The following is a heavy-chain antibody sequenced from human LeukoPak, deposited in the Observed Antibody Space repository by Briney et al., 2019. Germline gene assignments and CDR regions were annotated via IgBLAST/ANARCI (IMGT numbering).Heavy chain of an antibody. J-gene: IGHJ6*02. V-gene: IGHV1-2*06. CDR3: ARSVGTRGLYYYYGMDV. D-gene: IGHD4-23*01. CDR2: INPNSGGT. Sequence: ASVKVSCKASGYTFTGYYMHWVRQAPGQGLEWMGRINPNSGGTNYAQKFQGRVTMTRNTSISTAYMELSSLRSEDTAVYYCARSVGTRGLYYYYGMDVWGQGTTVTVSS. CDR1: GYTFTGYY.